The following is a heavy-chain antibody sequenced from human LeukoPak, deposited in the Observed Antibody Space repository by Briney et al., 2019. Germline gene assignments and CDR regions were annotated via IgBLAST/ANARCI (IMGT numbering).Heavy chain of an antibody. Sequence: GGSLRLSCAASGFTFSSYGRHWVRQAPGKGLEWVAVIWYDGSNKYYADSVKGRFTISRDNSKNTLYLQMNSLRAEDTAVYYCAKSYSSGWYGPDYWGQGTLVTVSS. J-gene: IGHJ4*02. CDR1: GFTFSSYG. CDR3: AKSYSSGWYGPDY. V-gene: IGHV3-33*06. D-gene: IGHD6-19*01. CDR2: IWYDGSNK.